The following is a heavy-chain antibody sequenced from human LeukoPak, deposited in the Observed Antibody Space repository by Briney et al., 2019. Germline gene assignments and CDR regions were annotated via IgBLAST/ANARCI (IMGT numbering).Heavy chain of an antibody. V-gene: IGHV4-34*01. D-gene: IGHD6-19*01. J-gene: IGHJ4*02. CDR1: GGSFSGYY. CDR3: ARDRRVGGWSVDY. Sequence: SETLSLTCAVYGGSFSGYYWSWIRQPPGKGLEWIGEINHSGSTNYNPSLKSRVTISVDTSKNQFSLKLSSVTAADTAVYYCARDRRVGGWSVDYWGQGTPVTVSS. CDR2: INHSGST.